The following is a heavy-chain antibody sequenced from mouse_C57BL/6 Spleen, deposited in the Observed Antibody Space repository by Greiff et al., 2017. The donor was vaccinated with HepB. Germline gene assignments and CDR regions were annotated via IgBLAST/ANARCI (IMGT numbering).Heavy chain of an antibody. CDR3: TASIYYYGSSYLY. J-gene: IGHJ2*01. V-gene: IGHV6-3*01. CDR2: IRLKSDNYAT. Sequence: EVQLQESGGGLVQPGGSMKLSCVASGFTFSNYWMNWVRQSPEKGLEWVAQIRLKSDNYATHYAESVKGRFTISRDDSKSSVYLQMNNLRAEDTGIYYCTASIYYYGSSYLYWGQGTTLTVSS. D-gene: IGHD1-1*01. CDR1: GFTFSNYW.